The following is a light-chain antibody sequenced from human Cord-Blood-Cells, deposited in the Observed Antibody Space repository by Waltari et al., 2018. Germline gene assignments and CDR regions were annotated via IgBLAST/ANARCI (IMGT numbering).Light chain of an antibody. CDR1: QSVSSSY. V-gene: IGKV3-20*01. Sequence: EIVLTQSPGTLSLSPGERATLSCRASQSVSSSYLAWYQQKPGQAPRLLIYGASSRATGIPDRFSGSGSGTDFTLTISRLEPEDFAVYYCQQYGSSSTFGGGTKEEIK. CDR3: QQYGSSST. J-gene: IGKJ4*01. CDR2: GAS.